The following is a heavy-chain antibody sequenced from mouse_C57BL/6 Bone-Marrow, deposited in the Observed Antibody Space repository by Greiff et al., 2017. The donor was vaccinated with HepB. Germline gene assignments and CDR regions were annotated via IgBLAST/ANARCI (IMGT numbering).Heavy chain of an antibody. J-gene: IGHJ3*01. CDR1: GFNIKDDY. Sequence: VQLKESGAELVRPGASVKLSCTASGFNIKDDYMHWVKQRPEQGLEWIGWIDPENGDTEYASKFQGKATITADTPSNTAYLQLSSLTSEDTAVYYCTTWDGKAWFSYWGQGTLVTVSP. V-gene: IGHV14-4*01. CDR2: IDPENGDT. CDR3: TTWDGKAWFSY. D-gene: IGHD2-1*01.